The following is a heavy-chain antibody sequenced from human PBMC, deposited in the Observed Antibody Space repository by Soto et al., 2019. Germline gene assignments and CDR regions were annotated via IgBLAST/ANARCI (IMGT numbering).Heavy chain of an antibody. D-gene: IGHD3-3*01. CDR1: GGSISSSSYY. J-gene: IGHJ4*01. CDR2: IYYSGST. CDR3: ARSRITIFGVGDFDY. Sequence: SETLSLTCTVSGGSISSSSYYWGWIRQPPGKGLEWIGSIYYSGSTYYNPSLKSRVTISVDTSKNQFSLKLSSVTAADTAVYYCARSRITIFGVGDFDYWGHGTLVTVSS. V-gene: IGHV4-39*01.